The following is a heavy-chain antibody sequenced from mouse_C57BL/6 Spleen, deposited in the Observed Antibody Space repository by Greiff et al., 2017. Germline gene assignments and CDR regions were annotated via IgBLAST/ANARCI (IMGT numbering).Heavy chain of an antibody. CDR3: ARGEPYWYFDV. V-gene: IGHV1-26*01. CDR2: INPNNGGT. J-gene: IGHJ1*03. CDR1: GYTITDYY. Sequence: EVQLQQSGPELVKPGASVKISCKASGYTITDYYMNWVKQSHGKSLEWIGDINPNNGGTSYNQKFKGKATLTVDKSSSTAYMELRSLTSEDSAVYYCARGEPYWYFDVWGTGTTVTVSS.